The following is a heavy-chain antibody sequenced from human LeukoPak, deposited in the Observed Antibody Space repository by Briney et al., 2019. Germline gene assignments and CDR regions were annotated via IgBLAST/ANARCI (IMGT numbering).Heavy chain of an antibody. V-gene: IGHV4-34*01. CDR1: GGSFSGYY. D-gene: IGHD4/OR15-4a*01. J-gene: IGHJ6*03. Sequence: PSETLSLTCAVYGGSFSGYYWSWIRQPPGKGLEWIGEINHSGSTNYNPSLKSRVTISVDASKNQFSLKLSSVTAADTAVYYCARVPIRYYYYMDVWGKGTTVTVSS. CDR2: INHSGST. CDR3: ARVPIRYYYYMDV.